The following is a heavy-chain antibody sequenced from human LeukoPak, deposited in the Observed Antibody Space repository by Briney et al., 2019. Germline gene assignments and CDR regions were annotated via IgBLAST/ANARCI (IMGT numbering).Heavy chain of an antibody. CDR1: GGSVTGSGYY. CDR3: ATNGYYCMDV. D-gene: IGHD2-8*01. J-gene: IGHJ6*03. Sequence: SETLSLTCSVSGGSVTGSGYYWVWIRQPPGKGLEWIGEIYHSGGTNYNPSLKSRITISVDKSQNQFSLKVNSLTAADTAVYYCATNGYYCMDVWGKGTTVTVSS. CDR2: IYHSGGT. V-gene: IGHV4-39*07.